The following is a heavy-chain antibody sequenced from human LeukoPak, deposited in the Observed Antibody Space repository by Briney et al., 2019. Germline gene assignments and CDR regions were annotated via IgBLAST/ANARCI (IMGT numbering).Heavy chain of an antibody. Sequence: GRSLRLSCAASGFTFDDCAMHWVRQAPGKGLEWVSGISWNSGSIGYADSVKGRFTISRDNAKNSLYLQMNSLRAEDTALYYCAKPRSGWLQAPFDYWGQGTLVTVSS. CDR1: GFTFDDCA. CDR3: AKPRSGWLQAPFDY. D-gene: IGHD5-24*01. J-gene: IGHJ4*02. V-gene: IGHV3-9*01. CDR2: ISWNSGSI.